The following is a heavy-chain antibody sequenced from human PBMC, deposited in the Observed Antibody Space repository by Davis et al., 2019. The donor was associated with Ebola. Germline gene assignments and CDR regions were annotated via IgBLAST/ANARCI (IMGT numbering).Heavy chain of an antibody. D-gene: IGHD2-2*01. CDR3: AKHVPAADPDAFDI. CDR1: GFTVSSNY. CDR2: IYSGGST. Sequence: PGGSLRLSCAASGFTVSSNYMSWVRQAPGKGLEWVSVIYSGGSTYYADSVKGRFTISRDNSKNTLYLQMNSLRAEDTAVYYCAKHVPAADPDAFDIWGQGTMVTVSS. V-gene: IGHV3-53*01. J-gene: IGHJ3*02.